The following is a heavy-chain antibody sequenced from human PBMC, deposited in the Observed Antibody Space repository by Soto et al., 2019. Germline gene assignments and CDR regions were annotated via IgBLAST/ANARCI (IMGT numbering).Heavy chain of an antibody. V-gene: IGHV3-30-3*01. D-gene: IGHD3-22*01. J-gene: IGHJ6*02. CDR1: GFTFSSYA. CDR2: ISYDGSNK. CDR3: ARDRREYYDSSGYYYYYGMDV. Sequence: PGGSLRLSCAASGFTFSSYAMHWVRQAPGKGLEWVAVISYDGSNKYYADSVKGRFTISRDNSKNTLYLQMNSLRAEDTAVYYCARDRREYYDSSGYYYYYGMDVWGQGTTVTVSS.